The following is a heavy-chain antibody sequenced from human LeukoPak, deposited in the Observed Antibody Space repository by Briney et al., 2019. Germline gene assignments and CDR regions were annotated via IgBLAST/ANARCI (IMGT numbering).Heavy chain of an antibody. CDR2: INPNSGGT. Sequence: ASVKVSCKASGYTFTGYYMHWVRQAPGQGLEWMGWINPNSGGTNYAQKFQGRVTMTRDKSISTAYMELSRLRSDDTAVYYCAESSYLGDWFDPWGQGTLVTVSS. D-gene: IGHD3-10*01. J-gene: IGHJ5*02. V-gene: IGHV1-2*02. CDR3: AESSYLGDWFDP. CDR1: GYTFTGYY.